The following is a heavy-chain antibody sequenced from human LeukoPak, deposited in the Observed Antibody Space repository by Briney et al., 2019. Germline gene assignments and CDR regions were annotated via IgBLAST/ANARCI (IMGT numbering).Heavy chain of an antibody. J-gene: IGHJ4*02. CDR2: IWYDGSNK. Sequence: GGSLRLSCAASGFTFSSYGMHWVRQAPGKGLEWVAVIWYDGSNKYYADSVKGRFTISRDNSKNTLYLQMNSLRAEDTAVYYCARGKVFRDGYKAYYFDYWGQGTLVTVSS. CDR1: GFTFSSYG. D-gene: IGHD5-24*01. CDR3: ARGKVFRDGYKAYYFDY. V-gene: IGHV3-33*01.